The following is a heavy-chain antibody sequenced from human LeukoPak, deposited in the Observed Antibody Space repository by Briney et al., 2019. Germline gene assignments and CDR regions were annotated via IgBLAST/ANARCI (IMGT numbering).Heavy chain of an antibody. D-gene: IGHD2/OR15-2a*01. Sequence: SETLSLTCTVSGGSISSYYWSWIRQPPGKGLEWIGYIYYSGSTNYNPSLKSRVTISVDTSKNQFSLKLSSVTAADTAVYYCARGPRFLAPFDYWGQGTLVTVSS. CDR1: GGSISSYY. V-gene: IGHV4-59*01. J-gene: IGHJ4*02. CDR2: IYYSGST. CDR3: ARGPRFLAPFDY.